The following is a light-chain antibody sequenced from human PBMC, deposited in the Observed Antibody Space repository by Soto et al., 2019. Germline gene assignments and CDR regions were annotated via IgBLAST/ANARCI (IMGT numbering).Light chain of an antibody. V-gene: IGLV2-14*01. J-gene: IGLJ1*01. Sequence: QSVLTQPASVSGSPGQSIAISCTGTRSDVGAYNYVPWYQQHPGTAPRLIIFEVTNRPSGVSNRFSGSKSGNTASLTISGLQAEDEADYYCTSYTSSSTQVFGTGTKVTVL. CDR1: RSDVGAYNY. CDR2: EVT. CDR3: TSYTSSSTQV.